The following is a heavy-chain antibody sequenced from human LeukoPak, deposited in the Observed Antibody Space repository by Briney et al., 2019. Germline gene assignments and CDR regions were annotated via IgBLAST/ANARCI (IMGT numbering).Heavy chain of an antibody. CDR1: GYSISSGYY. Sequence: SENLSLTCAVSGYSISSGYYWGWIRQPPGKGLEWIGSIYHSGSTYYNPSLKSRVTISVDTSKNQFSLKLSSVTAADTAVYYCARKIITMIVVADDAFDIWGQGTMVTVSS. CDR2: IYHSGST. J-gene: IGHJ3*02. CDR3: ARKIITMIVVADDAFDI. D-gene: IGHD3-22*01. V-gene: IGHV4-38-2*01.